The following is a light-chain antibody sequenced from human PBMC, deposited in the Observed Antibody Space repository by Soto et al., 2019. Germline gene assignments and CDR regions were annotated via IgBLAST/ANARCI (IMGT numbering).Light chain of an antibody. CDR3: QQLKSYPIT. CDR2: AAF. V-gene: IGKV1-9*01. J-gene: IGKJ5*01. CDR1: QGLSSY. Sequence: DIQLTQSPSFLSASVGDRATITCRASQGLSSYLAWYQQKPGKAPNLLIYAAFTLQSGVPSRFSGSGSGTEFTLTISSLQPEDFATYYCQQLKSYPITFGQGTRLEI.